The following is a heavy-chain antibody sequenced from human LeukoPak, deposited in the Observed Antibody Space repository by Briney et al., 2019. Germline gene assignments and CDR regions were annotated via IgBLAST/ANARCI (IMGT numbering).Heavy chain of an antibody. CDR2: IYYSGST. Sequence: PSETLSLTRTVSGGSISSYYWSWIRQPPGKGQEWIGYIYYSGSTNYNPSLKSRVTISVDTSKNQFSLKLSSVTAADTAVYYCARVVVNYDAFDIWGPGTMVTVSS. CDR3: ARVVVNYDAFDI. CDR1: GGSISSYY. J-gene: IGHJ3*02. V-gene: IGHV4-59*01. D-gene: IGHD3-22*01.